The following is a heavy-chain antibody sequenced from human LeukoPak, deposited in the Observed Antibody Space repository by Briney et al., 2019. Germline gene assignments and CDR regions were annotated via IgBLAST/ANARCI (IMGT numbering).Heavy chain of an antibody. Sequence: TVNVSCKASGGTFSSYTISWVRQAPGQGLEWMGRIIPILGIANYAQKLQGRVTITADKSTSTAYMELSSLRSEDTAVYYCARDEDYYDSSGYYGGYWGQGTLVTVSS. J-gene: IGHJ4*02. D-gene: IGHD3-22*01. V-gene: IGHV1-69*04. CDR2: IIPILGIA. CDR1: GGTFSSYT. CDR3: ARDEDYYDSSGYYGGY.